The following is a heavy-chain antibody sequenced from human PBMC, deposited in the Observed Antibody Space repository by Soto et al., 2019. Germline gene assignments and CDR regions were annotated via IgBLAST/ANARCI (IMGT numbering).Heavy chain of an antibody. J-gene: IGHJ4*02. CDR1: GYTFTSYG. V-gene: IGHV1-18*01. Sequence: VASVKVSCKASGYTFTSYGISCVRQAPGQGLEWMGWISAYNGNTNYAQKLQGRVTMTTDTSTSTAYMELRSLRSDDTAVYYCARDHVDTAMVYGKRFDYWGQGTLVTVSS. CDR3: ARDHVDTAMVYGKRFDY. D-gene: IGHD5-18*01. CDR2: ISAYNGNT.